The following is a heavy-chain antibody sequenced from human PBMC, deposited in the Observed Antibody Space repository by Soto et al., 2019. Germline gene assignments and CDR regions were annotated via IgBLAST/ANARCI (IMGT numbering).Heavy chain of an antibody. CDR3: ATFMAVTGSDY. CDR2: IYSSGST. D-gene: IGHD6-19*01. J-gene: IGHJ4*02. Sequence: EVQLVETGGGLIQPGGSQRLSCAASGFSVSSDYMHWVRQAPGKGLEWISVIYSSGSTHYADSVRGRFTISRDDSKSMVYLQMSNLRVEDTAVYYCATFMAVTGSDYWGQGTLVTVSS. V-gene: IGHV3-53*02. CDR1: GFSVSSDY.